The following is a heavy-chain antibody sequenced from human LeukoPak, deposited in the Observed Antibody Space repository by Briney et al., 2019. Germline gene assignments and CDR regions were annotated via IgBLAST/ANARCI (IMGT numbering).Heavy chain of an antibody. V-gene: IGHV3-48*03. Sequence: GGSLRLSCAASGFTFSSYEMNWVRQAPGKGLEWVSYISSSGSTKYYADSVKGRFTISRDNAKNSLYLQMSSLGAEDTAVYYCARDKAPYCSGGSCYSHYYYMDVWGKGTTVTVSS. CDR1: GFTFSSYE. CDR2: ISSSGSTK. J-gene: IGHJ6*03. CDR3: ARDKAPYCSGGSCYSHYYYMDV. D-gene: IGHD2-15*01.